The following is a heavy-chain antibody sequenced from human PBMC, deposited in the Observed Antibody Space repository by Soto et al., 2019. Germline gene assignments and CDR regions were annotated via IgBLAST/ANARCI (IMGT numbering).Heavy chain of an antibody. D-gene: IGHD6-25*01. CDR3: ARDFGGYVNDAFDI. CDR1: GGSISSYY. V-gene: IGHV4-59*01. CDR2: IYYSGST. Sequence: SEILSLTCTVSGGSISSYYWSWIRQPPGKGLEWIGYIYYSGSTNYNPSLKSRVTISVDTSKNQFSLKLSSVTAADTAVYYCARDFGGYVNDAFDIWGQGTMVTVSS. J-gene: IGHJ3*02.